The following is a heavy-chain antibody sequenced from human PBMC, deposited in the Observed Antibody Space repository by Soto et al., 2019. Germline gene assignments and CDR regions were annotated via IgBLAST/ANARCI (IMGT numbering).Heavy chain of an antibody. CDR1: GGTFSSYA. CDR3: ARDYYKYYDSSGYYRSPAY. V-gene: IGHV1-69*13. J-gene: IGHJ4*02. D-gene: IGHD3-22*01. CDR2: IIPIFGTA. Sequence: SVKVSCKASGGTFSSYAISWVRQAPRQGLEWMGGIIPIFGTANYAQKFQGRVTITADESTSTAYMELSSLRAEDTAVYYCARDYYKYYDSSGYYRSPAYWGQGTLVTVSS.